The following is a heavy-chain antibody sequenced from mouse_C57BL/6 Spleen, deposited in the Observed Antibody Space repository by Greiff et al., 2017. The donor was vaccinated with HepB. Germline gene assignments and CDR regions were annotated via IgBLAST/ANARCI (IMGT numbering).Heavy chain of an antibody. D-gene: IGHD1-1*01. CDR2: ISSGSSTI. V-gene: IGHV5-17*01. J-gene: IGHJ1*03. CDR1: GFTFSDYG. CDR3: ARTPTVVGYFDV. Sequence: EVQLVESGGGLVKPGGSLKLSCAASGFTFSDYGMHWVRQAPEKGLEWVAYISSGSSTIYYADTVKGRFTISRDNAKNTLFLQMTSLRSEDTAMYYCARTPTVVGYFDVWGTGTTVTVSS.